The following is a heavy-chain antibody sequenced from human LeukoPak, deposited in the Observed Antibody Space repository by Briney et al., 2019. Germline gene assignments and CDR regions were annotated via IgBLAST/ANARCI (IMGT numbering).Heavy chain of an antibody. CDR1: GYTFTGYY. V-gene: IGHV1-2*02. CDR3: ARVGEVAVAGFLAAFDI. CDR2: INPNSGGT. J-gene: IGHJ3*02. Sequence: ASVKVSCKASGYTFTGYYMHWVRQAPGQGLEWMGWINPNSGGTNYAQKFQGRGTITRDTSISTAYMELSRLRSDDTAVYYCARVGEVAVAGFLAAFDIWGQGTMVTVSS. D-gene: IGHD6-19*01.